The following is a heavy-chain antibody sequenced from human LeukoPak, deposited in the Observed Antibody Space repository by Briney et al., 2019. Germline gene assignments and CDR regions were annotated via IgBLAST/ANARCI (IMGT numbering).Heavy chain of an antibody. CDR1: GHTLTELS. V-gene: IGHV1-24*01. CDR2: FDPEDGET. CDR3: ARDGGNNWFDP. D-gene: IGHD4-23*01. Sequence: ASAKVSCKVSGHTLTELSMHWVRQAPGKGLEWMGGFDPEDGETIYAQKFQGRVTITRDTSASTAYMELSSLRSEDTAVYYCARDGGNNWFDPWGQGTLVTVSS. J-gene: IGHJ5*02.